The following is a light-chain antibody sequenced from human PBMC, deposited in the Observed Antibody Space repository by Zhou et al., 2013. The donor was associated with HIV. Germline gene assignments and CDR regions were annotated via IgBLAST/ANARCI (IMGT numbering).Light chain of an antibody. V-gene: IGKV3-15*01. CDR3: QQFNNWPPWT. J-gene: IGKJ1*01. CDR2: GAS. Sequence: EIVLTQSPVTLSLSPGERATLSCRASQSITNNLAWYQQKSGQAPRLLIYGASIRATGIPARFSGSGSETEFFLTISNMQSEDSAIYYCQQFNNWPPWTFGQGTK. CDR1: QSITNN.